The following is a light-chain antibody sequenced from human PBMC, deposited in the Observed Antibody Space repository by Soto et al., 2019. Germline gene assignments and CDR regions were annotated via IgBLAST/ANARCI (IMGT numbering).Light chain of an antibody. CDR1: ESVSRNF. V-gene: IGKV3D-20*02. J-gene: IGKJ1*01. CDR3: QQRLNWPPN. Sequence: EIVLTQSPGTLSLSPGERATLSCRASESVSRNFLAWYQQKPGQAPRLLVYGASSRATGIPDRFSGTGSGTDFTLIISDLEPADFGLYYCQQRLNWPPNFGQGTKVEIK. CDR2: GAS.